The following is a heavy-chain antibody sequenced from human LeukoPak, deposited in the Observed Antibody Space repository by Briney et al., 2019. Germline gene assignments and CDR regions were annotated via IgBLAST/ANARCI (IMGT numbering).Heavy chain of an antibody. Sequence: GGSLRLSCAASGFTFTSYAMSWVRQPPGKGREWVSAIIGSGGSTYYADSVTGRFTISRDNAKNSLYLRMNSLRAEDTAVYYCARVGVAGPFDYWGQGALVTVSS. V-gene: IGHV3-23*01. D-gene: IGHD6-19*01. J-gene: IGHJ4*02. CDR1: GFTFTSYA. CDR3: ARVGVAGPFDY. CDR2: IIGSGGST.